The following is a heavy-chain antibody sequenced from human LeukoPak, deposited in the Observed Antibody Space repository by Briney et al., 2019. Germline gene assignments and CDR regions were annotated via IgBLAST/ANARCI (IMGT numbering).Heavy chain of an antibody. Sequence: GGSLRLSCAASGFTFSSYAMSWVRQAPGKGLEWVSAISGSGGSTYYADSVKGRFTISRDNSKNTLYLQMNSLRAEDTAVYYCAKPDTYYYDSSGYYHWGQGTLVTVSS. CDR3: AKPDTYYYDSSGYYH. J-gene: IGHJ4*02. CDR2: ISGSGGST. D-gene: IGHD3-22*01. V-gene: IGHV3-23*01. CDR1: GFTFSSYA.